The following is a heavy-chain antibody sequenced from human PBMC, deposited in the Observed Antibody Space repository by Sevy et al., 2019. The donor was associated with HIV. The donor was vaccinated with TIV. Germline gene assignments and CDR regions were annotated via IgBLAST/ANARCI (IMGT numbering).Heavy chain of an antibody. CDR2: ISAYNGNT. CDR3: ARGYCSSTSCYYYYYYGMDV. CDR1: GYTFTSYG. V-gene: IGHV1-18*01. Sequence: ASVKVSCKASGYTFTSYGISWVRQAPGQGLEWMGWISAYNGNTNYAQKLQGRVTMTTDTSTSTAYMELRSLRSDDTAVYYCARGYCSSTSCYYYYYYGMDVWGQWTTVTVSS. J-gene: IGHJ6*02. D-gene: IGHD2-2*01.